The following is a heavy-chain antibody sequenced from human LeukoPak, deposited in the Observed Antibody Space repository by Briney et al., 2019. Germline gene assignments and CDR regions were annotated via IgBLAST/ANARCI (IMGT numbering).Heavy chain of an antibody. CDR3: ARERAVAGTRRKSPYWYFDL. CDR2: ISSSGSTI. CDR1: GFTFSSYE. J-gene: IGHJ2*01. Sequence: GGSLRLSCAASGFTFSSYEMSWVRQAPGKGLEWVSYISSSGSTIYYADSVKGRFTISRDNAKNSLYLQMNSLRAEDTAVYYCARERAVAGTRRKSPYWYFDLWGRGTLVTVSS. V-gene: IGHV3-48*03. D-gene: IGHD6-19*01.